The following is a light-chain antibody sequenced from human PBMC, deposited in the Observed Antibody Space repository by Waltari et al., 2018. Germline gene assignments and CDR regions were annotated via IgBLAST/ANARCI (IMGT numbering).Light chain of an antibody. V-gene: IGLV2-23*02. CDR1: NRDVGRLGL. J-gene: IGLJ2*01. CDR3: CSYANYVTF. CDR2: DVT. Sequence: QSALIQPASLSGSPGQSITLPCTGINRDVGRLGLVSWYQQHPGKAPKLILYDVTKRPSGVSDRFSGSRSGDTASLTISTLQAEDEADYYCCSYANYVTFFGGGTKLTVL.